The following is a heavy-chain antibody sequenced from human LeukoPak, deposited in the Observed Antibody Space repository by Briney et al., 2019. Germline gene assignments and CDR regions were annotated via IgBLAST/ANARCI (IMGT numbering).Heavy chain of an antibody. CDR3: ARSFGTNYYYYYMDV. Sequence: SETLSLTCAVYGGSFSGSYWSWIRQPPGKGLEWIGEINHSGSTNYNPSLKSRVTISVDTSKNQFSLKLSSVTAADTAVYYCARSFGTNYYYYYMDVWGKGTTVTVSS. CDR2: INHSGST. V-gene: IGHV4-34*01. D-gene: IGHD3-16*01. CDR1: GGSFSGSY. J-gene: IGHJ6*03.